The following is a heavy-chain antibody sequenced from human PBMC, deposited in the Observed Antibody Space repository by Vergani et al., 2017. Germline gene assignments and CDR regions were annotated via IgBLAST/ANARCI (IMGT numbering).Heavy chain of an antibody. CDR2: INPSGGHT. J-gene: IGHJ4*02. D-gene: IGHD3-9*01. CDR3: ARGDYGILTGYRY. CDR1: GYTFSNYY. V-gene: IGHV1-46*03. Sequence: QVQVVQSGAVVKKSGASVKVSCKTSGYTFSNYYMHWVRQAPGQGLEWMGIINPSGGHTNYAQKFQGRVTMTRDTSTSTVYMELGSLRSEDTSIYYCARGDYGILTGYRYWGQGTLVTVSA.